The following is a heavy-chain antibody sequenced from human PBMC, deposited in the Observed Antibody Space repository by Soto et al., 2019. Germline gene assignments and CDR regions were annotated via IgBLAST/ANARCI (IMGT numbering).Heavy chain of an antibody. CDR2: ISSSGST. CDR3: ARSDGITMVRGAMRNLNAFDI. CDR1: GFTFSDYY. D-gene: IGHD3-10*01. J-gene: IGHJ3*02. Sequence: PGGSLRLSCAASGFTFSDYYMSWIRQAPGKGLEWVSYISSSGSTYYADSVKGRFTISRHNSKNTLYLQMNSLRAEDTAVYYCARSDGITMVRGAMRNLNAFDIWGQGTMVTVSS. V-gene: IGHV3-53*04.